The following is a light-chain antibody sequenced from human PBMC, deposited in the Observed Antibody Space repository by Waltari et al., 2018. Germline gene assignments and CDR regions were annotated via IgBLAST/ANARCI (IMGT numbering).Light chain of an antibody. CDR2: EAS. J-gene: IGKJ1*01. V-gene: IGKV3-20*01. CDR1: QSVGRF. CDR3: QNHERLPAT. Sequence: EIVLTQSPGTLSLSPGERATLSCRASQSVGRFLVWYQQKPGQAPRLLIYEASRRAPGTPDRFSGSGSGTDFSLTISGLEPEDFAVYYCQNHERLPATFGQGTKVEIK.